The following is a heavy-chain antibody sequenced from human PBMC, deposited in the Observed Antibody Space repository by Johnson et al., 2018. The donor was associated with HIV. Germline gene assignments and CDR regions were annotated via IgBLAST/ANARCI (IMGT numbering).Heavy chain of an antibody. CDR1: GSTFSGSA. CDR3: TSGKSWLAVDAFDI. Sequence: VQLVESGGGLVQPGGSLKLSCAASGSTFSGSALHWVRQASGKGLAWVGRISSKDHSFPTAYAASLQGRSIISRDDSKNTAYLQMNSLKAEDTAVYYCTSGKSWLAVDAFDIWGQGTMVTVSS. V-gene: IGHV3-73*01. CDR2: ISSKDHSFPT. J-gene: IGHJ3*02. D-gene: IGHD6-19*01.